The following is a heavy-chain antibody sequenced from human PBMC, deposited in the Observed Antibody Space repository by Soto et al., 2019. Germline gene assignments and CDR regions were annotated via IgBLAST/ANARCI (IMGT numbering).Heavy chain of an antibody. D-gene: IGHD5-18*01. CDR2: VIPLFDTA. J-gene: IGHJ6*02. CDR1: GGIFTNNA. V-gene: IGHV1-69*06. CDR3: ATGGHNDGYNFYHGMDV. Sequence: QVQVVQSGAEVKKPGSSVKVSCKVSGGIFTNNAISWVRQAPGQGLGWLGGVIPLFDTAYYAQIFRGRLRLSADRATSTDYMELSGLTSADTAVYFCATGGHNDGYNFYHGMDVWGQGTTVTVS.